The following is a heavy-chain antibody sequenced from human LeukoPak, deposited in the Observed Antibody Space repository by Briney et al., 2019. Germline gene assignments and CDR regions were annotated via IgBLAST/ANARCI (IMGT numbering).Heavy chain of an antibody. D-gene: IGHD6-13*01. Sequence: SVKVSCKASGGTFSSYAISWVRQAPGQGLEWMGGIIPIFGTANYAQKFQGRVTITADESTSTAYMELSSLRSEDTAVYYCASSIAAANYYYYGMDVWGQGTTVTVSS. V-gene: IGHV1-69*13. CDR1: GGTFSSYA. J-gene: IGHJ6*02. CDR2: IIPIFGTA. CDR3: ASSIAAANYYYYGMDV.